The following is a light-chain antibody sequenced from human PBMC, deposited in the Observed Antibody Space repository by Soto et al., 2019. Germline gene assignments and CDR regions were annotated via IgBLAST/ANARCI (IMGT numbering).Light chain of an antibody. Sequence: EIVLTQSPATLSLSLGERATLSCMASQSVSRELAWYQQAPGQAPRLLIYDVSNRATGIPARFSGSGSGTDFTLTISRLEPEDSAVYYCQQRSEWPRTFGQGTKVEIK. CDR3: QQRSEWPRT. J-gene: IGKJ1*01. CDR2: DVS. V-gene: IGKV3-11*01. CDR1: QSVSRE.